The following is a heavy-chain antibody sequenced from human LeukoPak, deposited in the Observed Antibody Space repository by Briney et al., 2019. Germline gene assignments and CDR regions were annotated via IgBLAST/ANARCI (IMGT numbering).Heavy chain of an antibody. CDR3: AREYGTMIVVVIPLRYFDY. CDR2: IYYSGST. D-gene: IGHD3-22*01. Sequence: SETLSLTCTVSGGSISSSGYYWGWIRQPPGKGLEWIGSIYYSGSTYYNPSLKSRVTISVDTSRNQFSLKLSSATAADTAVYYCAREYGTMIVVVIPLRYFDYWGQGTLVTVSS. V-gene: IGHV4-39*02. CDR1: GGSISSSGYY. J-gene: IGHJ4*02.